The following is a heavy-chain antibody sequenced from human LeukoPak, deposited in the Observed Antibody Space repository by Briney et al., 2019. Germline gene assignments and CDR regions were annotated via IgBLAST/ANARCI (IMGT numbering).Heavy chain of an antibody. CDR1: GNSISSGDYY. CDR2: IYTSGST. V-gene: IGHV4-61*02. D-gene: IGHD6-19*01. Sequence: SETLSLTCTVSGNSISSGDYYWSWIRQPAGKGLEWIGRIYTSGSTTYNPSLKSRVTISGDTSENQFSLKLSSVTAADTAVYYCARKQWHYYFDYWGQGTLVTVSS. J-gene: IGHJ4*02. CDR3: ARKQWHYYFDY.